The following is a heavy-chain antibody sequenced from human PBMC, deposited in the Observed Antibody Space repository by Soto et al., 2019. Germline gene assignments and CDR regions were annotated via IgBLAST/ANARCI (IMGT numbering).Heavy chain of an antibody. V-gene: IGHV3-7*01. CDR2: IKQDGSEQ. J-gene: IGHJ4*02. CDR1: GFTFKSYC. CDR3: ARFDPYNLLNGYYSNLV. Sequence: EVQLVESGGGLVQPGGSLRLSCAASGFTFKSYCMSWVRQAPGKGLEWVANIKQDGSEQYYVASVKGRFTISRDNAKNSLYLQMNSLRAEDTAVYYCARFDPYNLLNGYYSNLVWGQGTLVTVSS. D-gene: IGHD3-9*01.